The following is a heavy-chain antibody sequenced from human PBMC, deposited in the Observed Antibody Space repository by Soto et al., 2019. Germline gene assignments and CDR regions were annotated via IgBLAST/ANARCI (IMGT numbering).Heavy chain of an antibody. CDR2: INPNSGGT. Sequence: ASVKVSCKASGYTFTGYYMHWVRQAPGQGLEWMGWINPNSGGTNYAQKFQGRVTMTRDTSISTAYMELSRLRSDDTAVYYCAKVRVIAVAGPFDYWGQGTRVTVSS. V-gene: IGHV1-2*02. D-gene: IGHD6-19*01. CDR3: AKVRVIAVAGPFDY. CDR1: GYTFTGYY. J-gene: IGHJ4*02.